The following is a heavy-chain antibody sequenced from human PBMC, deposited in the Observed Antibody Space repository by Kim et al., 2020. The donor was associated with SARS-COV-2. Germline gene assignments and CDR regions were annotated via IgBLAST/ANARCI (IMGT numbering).Heavy chain of an antibody. CDR3: ARRYYDSGYFDY. V-gene: IGHV4-39*01. Sequence: SETLSLTCTVSGGSISSSSYYWGWIRQPPGKGLEWIGSIYYSGSTYYNPSLKSRVTISVDTSKNQFSLKLSSVTAADTAVYYCARRYYDSGYFDYWGQGTLVTVSS. CDR1: GGSISSSSYY. CDR2: IYYSGST. D-gene: IGHD3-22*01. J-gene: IGHJ4*02.